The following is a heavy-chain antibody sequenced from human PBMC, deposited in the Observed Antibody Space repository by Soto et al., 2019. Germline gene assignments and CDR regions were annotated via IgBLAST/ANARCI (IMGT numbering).Heavy chain of an antibody. CDR2: MNPNSGNT. V-gene: IGHV1-8*01. D-gene: IGHD6-13*01. CDR1: GYTFTSYD. Sequence: GASVKVSCKASGYTFTSYDSSWVRQATGQGLEWMGWMNPNSGNTGYAQKFQGRVTMTRNTSISTAYMELGSLRSEDTAVYYCARRGYSSSWYYYYYYGMDVWGQGTTVTVS. CDR3: ARRGYSSSWYYYYYYGMDV. J-gene: IGHJ6*02.